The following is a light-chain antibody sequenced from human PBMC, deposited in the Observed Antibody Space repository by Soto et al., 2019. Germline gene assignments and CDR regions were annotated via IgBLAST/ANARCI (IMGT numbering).Light chain of an antibody. CDR3: QQGHNWPLT. CDR2: SAS. J-gene: IGKJ2*01. Sequence: EIAMTQSPATLSVSPGARATPSCRASQSISTELAWYQQIPGQPPRLLIYSASTRATGVPARFTGSGSGSEFTLTISGLQSEDFAIYYCQQGHNWPLTFGQGTRLEI. CDR1: QSISTE. V-gene: IGKV3-15*01.